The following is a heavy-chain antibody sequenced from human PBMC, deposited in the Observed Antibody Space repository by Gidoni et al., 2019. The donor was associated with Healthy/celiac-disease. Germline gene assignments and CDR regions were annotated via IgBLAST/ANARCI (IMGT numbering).Heavy chain of an antibody. V-gene: IGHV1-2*06. D-gene: IGHD6-13*01. J-gene: IGHJ1*01. Sequence: VQLVQSGAEVKKPGASVKVSCKASRYTFIGYHLDWVRHAPGQGLEWMGRINPNSGGTNYAQKFQGRVTMTRDTSISTAYMELSRLRSDDTAVYYCAREVVIAAAGTLGSEYFQHWGQGTLVTVSS. CDR1: RYTFIGYH. CDR3: AREVVIAAAGTLGSEYFQH. CDR2: INPNSGGT.